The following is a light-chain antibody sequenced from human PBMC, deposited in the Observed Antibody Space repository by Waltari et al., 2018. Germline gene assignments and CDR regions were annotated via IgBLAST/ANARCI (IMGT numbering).Light chain of an antibody. CDR1: QSITSY. J-gene: IGKJ1*01. Sequence: DIQLTQSPSSLPATIGDRVTVSCRASQSITSYFNWYQLQPGKAPKLLIYGASTLQSGIPSRFSGSGSETDFTLTISSLQPEDFGIYYCQLTNTMPWTFGQGTKVEIK. V-gene: IGKV1-39*01. CDR3: QLTNTMPWT. CDR2: GAS.